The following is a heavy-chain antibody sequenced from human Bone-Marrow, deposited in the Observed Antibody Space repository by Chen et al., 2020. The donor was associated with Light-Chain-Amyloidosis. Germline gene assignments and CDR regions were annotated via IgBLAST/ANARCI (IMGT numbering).Heavy chain of an antibody. V-gene: IGHV3-21*02. CDR3: ARDTGFFGMDV. J-gene: IGHJ6*02. CDR2: ISGSSSYK. D-gene: IGHD4-17*01. CDR1: GFDFFRHS. Sequence: EVQLVESGGGLVKPGGSLRISCAGSGFDFFRHSLNWVRQAPGKGLEWVSFISGSSSYKYYADSVRGRFTVSRDNTDSSLYLEMQSLRAEDTAVYYCARDTGFFGMDVWGPGTTVTVSS.